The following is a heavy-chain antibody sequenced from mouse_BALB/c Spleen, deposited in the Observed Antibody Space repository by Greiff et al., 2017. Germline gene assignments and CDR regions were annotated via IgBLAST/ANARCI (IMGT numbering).Heavy chain of an antibody. V-gene: IGHV2-9*02. D-gene: IGHD1-1*01. Sequence: QVQLQQSGPGLVAPSQSLSITCTVSGFSLTSYGVHWVRQPPGKGLEWLGVIWAGGSTNYNSALMSRLSISKDNSKSQVFLKMNSLQTDDTAMYYCARDRGYGSSYGYFDVWGAGTTVTVSS. J-gene: IGHJ1*01. CDR1: GFSLTSYG. CDR2: IWAGGST. CDR3: ARDRGYGSSYGYFDV.